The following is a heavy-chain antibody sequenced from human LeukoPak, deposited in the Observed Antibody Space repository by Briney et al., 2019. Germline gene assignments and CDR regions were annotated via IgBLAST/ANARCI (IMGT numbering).Heavy chain of an antibody. CDR3: ARLLVIRYYYYYMDV. Sequence: GESLKISCNSSGYIFTTYWIGWVRQMPGKGLEWMGIIYPGDSDTRYSPSFQGQVTISADKSISTAYLQWSSLKASDTAMYYCARLLVIRYYYYYMDVWGKGTTVTVSS. V-gene: IGHV5-51*01. J-gene: IGHJ6*03. D-gene: IGHD2-2*01. CDR2: IYPGDSDT. CDR1: GYIFTTYW.